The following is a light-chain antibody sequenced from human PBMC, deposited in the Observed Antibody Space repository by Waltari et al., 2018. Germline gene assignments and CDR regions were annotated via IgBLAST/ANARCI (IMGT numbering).Light chain of an antibody. CDR3: AAWDDSLTVR. V-gene: IGLV1-47*01. J-gene: IGLJ3*02. CDR1: SSNIGSNF. Sequence: QSVLTQPPSASGTPGQRVTISCSGSSSNIGSNFVCWYQHLPGTAPKLLIYRNDHRPSGVPDRFSGSRSGTSASLAISGLRSEDEADYYCAAWDDSLTVRFGGGTKLTVL. CDR2: RND.